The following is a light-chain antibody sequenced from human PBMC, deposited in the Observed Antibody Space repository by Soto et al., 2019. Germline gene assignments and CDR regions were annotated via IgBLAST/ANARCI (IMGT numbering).Light chain of an antibody. Sequence: QSVLTQPPSVSGAPGQRVTISCTGSSSNIGAGYEVHWYQQLPRAAPKLLIYGNSNRPSGVPDRFSGYKSGNSASLAITGLQAEDEADYYCQSYDSSLSGYVFGTGTKLTVL. CDR3: QSYDSSLSGYV. J-gene: IGLJ1*01. CDR2: GNS. CDR1: SSNIGAGYE. V-gene: IGLV1-40*01.